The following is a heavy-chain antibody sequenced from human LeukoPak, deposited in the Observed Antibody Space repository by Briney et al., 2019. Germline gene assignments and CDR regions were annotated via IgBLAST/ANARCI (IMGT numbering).Heavy chain of an antibody. CDR3: ARQPAVVRGYFDY. CDR1: GGSISGSSYY. J-gene: IGHJ4*02. V-gene: IGHV4-39*01. CDR2: IYYSGST. Sequence: SETLSLTCTVSGGSISGSSYYWGWIRQPPGKGLEGIGTIYYSGSTNYNPSLKSRVTISVDTSKNQFSLKLSSVTAADTAVYYCARQPAVVRGYFDYWGQGTLVTVSS. D-gene: IGHD2-2*01.